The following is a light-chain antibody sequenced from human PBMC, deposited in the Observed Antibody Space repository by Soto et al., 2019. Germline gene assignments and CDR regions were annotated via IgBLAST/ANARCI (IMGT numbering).Light chain of an antibody. CDR2: GVN. CDR3: SSSSSINTYV. J-gene: IGLJ1*01. V-gene: IGLV2-18*02. Sequence: QSVLTQPPSVSGSPGQSVTISCTGTSSDVGIYNRVSWYQQPPGTAPKLIIYGVNNRPSGVLDRFSGSKSGNTASLTISGLQAEDEAGYYCSSSSSINTYVFGTGTKVTVL. CDR1: SSDVGIYNR.